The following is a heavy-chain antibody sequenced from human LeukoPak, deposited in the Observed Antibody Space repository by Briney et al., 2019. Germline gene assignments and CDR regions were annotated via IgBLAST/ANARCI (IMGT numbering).Heavy chain of an antibody. Sequence: GGSLRLSCAASGFTVSSNYMSWVRQAPGQGLEWVSVIYSGGSTYYADSVKGRFTISRDNSKNTLYLQMNSLRAEDAAVYYCARNYDFWSGYLQAFDYWGQGTLVTVSS. D-gene: IGHD3-3*01. CDR1: GFTVSSNY. CDR2: IYSGGST. V-gene: IGHV3-66*02. CDR3: ARNYDFWSGYLQAFDY. J-gene: IGHJ4*02.